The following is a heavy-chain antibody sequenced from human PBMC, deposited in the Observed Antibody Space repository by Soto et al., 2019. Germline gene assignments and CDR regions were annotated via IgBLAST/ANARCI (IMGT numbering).Heavy chain of an antibody. J-gene: IGHJ6*02. Sequence: PSETLSLTCAVSGGSISSSNWWSWVRQPPGKGLEWIGEIYHSGSTNYNPSLKSRVTISVDKSKNQFSLKLNSVTAADTAVYYCARVQLWSLIGTYYGMDVWGQGTTVTVSS. D-gene: IGHD5-18*01. CDR1: GGSISSSNW. CDR2: IYHSGST. CDR3: ARVQLWSLIGTYYGMDV. V-gene: IGHV4-4*02.